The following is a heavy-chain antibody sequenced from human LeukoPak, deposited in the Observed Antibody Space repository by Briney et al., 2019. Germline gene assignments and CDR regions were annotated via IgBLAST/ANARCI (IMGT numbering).Heavy chain of an antibody. D-gene: IGHD3-22*01. J-gene: IGHJ3*02. V-gene: IGHV3-48*03. CDR2: ISSSGTSI. CDR1: GFTFSSYE. Sequence: GGSLRLSCAASGFTFSSYEMKWVRQAPGKGLEWVSYISSSGTSIYYADSVKGRFTISRDNAKNSLYLQMNSLRAEDTAVYYCATGEGGSYYDSRGYYSDIWGQGTMVTVSS. CDR3: ATGEGGSYYDSRGYYSDI.